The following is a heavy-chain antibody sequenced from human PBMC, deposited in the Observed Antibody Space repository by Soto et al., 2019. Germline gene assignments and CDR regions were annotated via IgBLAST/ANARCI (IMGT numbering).Heavy chain of an antibody. CDR1: GYSFTSYW. Sequence: WESLKISCKGSGYSFTSYWIGWVRQMPGKGLEWMGIIYPGDSDTRYSPSFQGQVTISADKSISTAYLQWSSLKASDTAMYYCARAEEAYDSSGSEYFQHWGQGTLVTVSS. CDR2: IYPGDSDT. J-gene: IGHJ1*01. CDR3: ARAEEAYDSSGSEYFQH. D-gene: IGHD3-22*01. V-gene: IGHV5-51*01.